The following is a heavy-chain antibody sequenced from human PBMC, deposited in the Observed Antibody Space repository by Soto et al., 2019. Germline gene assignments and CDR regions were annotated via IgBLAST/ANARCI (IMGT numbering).Heavy chain of an antibody. CDR1: GFTFSTYA. CDR3: AKGGWKGDYFDS. Sequence: GGSLRLSCAASGFTFSTYAMCWVRQAPGRGLEWVSRITNSGDTTNYADSVKGRFTVSRDNSKNTLYLHIYSLRADDTAIYYCAKGGWKGDYFDSWGQGTLVTVSS. V-gene: IGHV3-23*01. D-gene: IGHD1-1*01. CDR2: ITNSGDTT. J-gene: IGHJ4*02.